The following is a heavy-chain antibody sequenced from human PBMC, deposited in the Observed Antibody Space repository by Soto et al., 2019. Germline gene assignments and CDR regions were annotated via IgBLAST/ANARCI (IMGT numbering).Heavy chain of an antibody. CDR2: VSGRGGAT. Sequence: QPGGSLRLSCAASGFTFSNCAMNWVRQAPGKGLEWVSGVSGRGGATYYADSVKGRFTISRDNSKDTLYLQMNSLRAEDTAVYYCARGRYDSSGNLRRIDYWGRGTLVTVSS. CDR1: GFTFSNCA. CDR3: ARGRYDSSGNLRRIDY. V-gene: IGHV3-23*01. D-gene: IGHD3-22*01. J-gene: IGHJ4*02.